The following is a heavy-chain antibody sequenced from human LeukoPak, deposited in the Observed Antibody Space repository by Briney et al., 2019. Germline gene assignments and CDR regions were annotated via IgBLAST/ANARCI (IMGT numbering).Heavy chain of an antibody. CDR1: GGTFTSYA. V-gene: IGHV1-69*06. CDR3: ARGCSSTSCYDRRRWFDP. Sequence: ASLRVSCTASGGTFTSYAISWVRQAPGQGVEWMGGIIPIFGTANYAQTFQGRVTITADKSTSTAYMELSSLRSEDTAVYYCARGCSSTSCYDRRRWFDPWGQGTLVTVSS. CDR2: IIPIFGTA. D-gene: IGHD2-2*01. J-gene: IGHJ5*02.